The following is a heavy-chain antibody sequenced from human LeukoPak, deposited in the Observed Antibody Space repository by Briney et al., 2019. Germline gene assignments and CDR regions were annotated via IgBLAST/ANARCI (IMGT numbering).Heavy chain of an antibody. CDR2: IYYSGST. D-gene: IGHD4-17*01. CDR3: ARVGGERRYYYYYMDV. V-gene: IGHV4-59*01. Sequence: PSETLSLTCTASGGAISSYYWSWIRQPPGKGLEWIGYIYYSGSTNYNPSLKSRVTISVDTSKNQFSLKLSSVTAADTAVYYCARVGGERRYYYYYMDVWGKGTTVTISS. J-gene: IGHJ6*03. CDR1: GGAISSYY.